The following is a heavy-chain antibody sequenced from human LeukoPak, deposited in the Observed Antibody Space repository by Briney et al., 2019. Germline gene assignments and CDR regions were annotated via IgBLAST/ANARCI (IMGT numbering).Heavy chain of an antibody. Sequence: GGSLRLSCTVSGFNFISYSMNWVRQAPGKGLEWVSYISNSSTTIYYVGSVRGRFTVSRDNAKSSLYLQMNSLRAEDTAVYYCARCTEIAARLYFDYWGQGTLVTVSS. D-gene: IGHD6-6*01. J-gene: IGHJ4*02. CDR1: GFNFISYS. CDR2: ISNSSTTI. V-gene: IGHV3-48*04. CDR3: ARCTEIAARLYFDY.